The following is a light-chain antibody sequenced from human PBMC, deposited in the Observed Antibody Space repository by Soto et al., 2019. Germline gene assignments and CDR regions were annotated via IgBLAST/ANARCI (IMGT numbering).Light chain of an antibody. CDR2: DAS. CDR3: QQYSTYPLT. CDR1: QGISNY. V-gene: IGKV1-16*02. Sequence: DIQMTQSSSSLSASVGDRVTITCRASQGISNYLAWSQQKPGKAPKSLIYDASSLRSGVPSKFSGSGFGTEFTLTISSLQPEDFATYYCQQYSTYPLTFGQGTRLEIK. J-gene: IGKJ5*01.